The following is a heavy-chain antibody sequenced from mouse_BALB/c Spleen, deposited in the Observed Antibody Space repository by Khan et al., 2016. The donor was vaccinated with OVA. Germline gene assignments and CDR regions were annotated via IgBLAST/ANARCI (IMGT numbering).Heavy chain of an antibody. V-gene: IGHV1-26*01. J-gene: IGHJ3*01. Sequence: EVQLQQSGPDLVKPGASVKISCKASGYSFPLYYMSWVKQSHGKRLEWIGRVNPNTDNINYNQEFKGKAILTVEKSSNTAYMELRSLTSEDSAVYFWARGYDFFASWGQGTLVTVSA. CDR3: ARGYDFFAS. CDR1: GYSFPLYY. CDR2: VNPNTDNI. D-gene: IGHD2-14*01.